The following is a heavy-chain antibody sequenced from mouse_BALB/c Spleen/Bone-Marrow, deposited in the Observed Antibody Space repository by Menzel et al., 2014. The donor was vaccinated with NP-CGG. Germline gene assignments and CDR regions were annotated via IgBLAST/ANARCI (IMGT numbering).Heavy chain of an antibody. CDR1: RFDFSRYW. J-gene: IGHJ2*01. CDR2: INPDSSTI. V-gene: IGHV4-1*02. D-gene: IGHD2-13*01. CDR3: ARVTFPYFDY. Sequence: DVKLVESGGGLVQPGGSLKLSCAASRFDFSRYWMSWVRQAPGKGLEWIGEINPDSSTINYPPSLKDKFIISRDNAENTLYLQMSKVRSEDTALYYCARVTFPYFDYWGQGTTLTVSS.